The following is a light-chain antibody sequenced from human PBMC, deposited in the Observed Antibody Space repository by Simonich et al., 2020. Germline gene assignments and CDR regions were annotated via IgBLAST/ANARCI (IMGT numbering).Light chain of an antibody. J-gene: IGLJ3*02. CDR1: SSDVGGYHY. Sequence: QSALTQPASVSGSPGQSITISCTGTSSDVGGYHYVSWYQQPPGKATKIIIFDVSTRHSGVSNRFSGAKSGNTASLTISGLQAEDEADYYCSSYTSSSTWVFGGGTKLTVL. V-gene: IGLV2-14*01. CDR2: DVS. CDR3: SSYTSSSTWV.